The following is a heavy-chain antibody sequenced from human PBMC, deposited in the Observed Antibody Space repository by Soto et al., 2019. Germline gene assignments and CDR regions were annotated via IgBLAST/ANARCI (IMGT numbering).Heavy chain of an antibody. CDR3: ARTAPMDAGDKYYYDF. D-gene: IGHD3-16*01. CDR2: IIPFFGTA. V-gene: IGHV1-69*13. CDR1: GGTFSTFG. J-gene: IGHJ4*02. Sequence: SVKVSCKPSGGTFSTFGISWVRQAPGQGLEWMGGIIPFFGTAEYSQKFEDRITITADESTNTVYMDLRSLTSEDTAIYYCARTAPMDAGDKYYYDFWGQGAPVTVSS.